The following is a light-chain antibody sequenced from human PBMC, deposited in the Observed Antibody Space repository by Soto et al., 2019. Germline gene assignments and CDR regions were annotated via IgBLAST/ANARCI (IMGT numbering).Light chain of an antibody. CDR2: DAS. CDR1: HGISSW. CDR3: QQYNSYSQT. J-gene: IGKJ1*01. V-gene: IGKV1-5*01. Sequence: DIQMTQSPSTVSAFVGDRVAITCRASHGISSWLAWYQQKPGKAPKLLIYDASSLESGVPSRFSGSGSGTEFTLTISSLQPDDFATYYCQQYNSYSQTFGQGTKVDIK.